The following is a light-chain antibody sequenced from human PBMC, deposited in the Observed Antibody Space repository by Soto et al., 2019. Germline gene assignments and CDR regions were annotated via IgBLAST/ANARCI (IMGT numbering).Light chain of an antibody. Sequence: DILMTQSPSSLSASVGDRVTVTCRASQSISSHLNWYQQKPGKAPKLLIYAASSLQSGVPSRFSGSGSGTDFTLTINSLQPEDFSTYYCQQSYSTPPYTFGQGTKREIK. V-gene: IGKV1-39*01. CDR3: QQSYSTPPYT. J-gene: IGKJ2*01. CDR2: AAS. CDR1: QSISSH.